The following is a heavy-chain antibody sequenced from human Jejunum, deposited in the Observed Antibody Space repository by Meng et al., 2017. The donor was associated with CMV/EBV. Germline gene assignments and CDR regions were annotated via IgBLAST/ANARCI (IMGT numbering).Heavy chain of an antibody. CDR2: IDTSGGYI. J-gene: IGHJ4*02. CDR3: ARFGGLFDY. D-gene: IGHD3-16*01. CDR1: GFAVSGYS. V-gene: IGHV3-21*06. Sequence: LSCAASGFAVSGYSMNWVRQAPGEGLEWVSSIDTSGGYIYYADSVKGRFTISRDNDNNSLYLQMDSLRADDTAVYYCARFGGLFDYCGQGTLVTVSS.